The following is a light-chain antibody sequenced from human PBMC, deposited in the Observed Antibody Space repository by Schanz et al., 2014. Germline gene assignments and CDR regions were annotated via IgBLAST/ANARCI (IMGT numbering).Light chain of an antibody. CDR3: QKYDSAPRT. J-gene: IGKJ1*01. V-gene: IGKV1-39*01. CDR1: QSISSY. Sequence: DIQMTQSPSSLSASVGDRVTLTCRASQSISSYLNWYQQKPGKAPKLLIYAASSLQSGVPSRFSGSGSGTDFTLTISSLQPEDVATYFCQKYDSAPRTFGPGTKVEIK. CDR2: AAS.